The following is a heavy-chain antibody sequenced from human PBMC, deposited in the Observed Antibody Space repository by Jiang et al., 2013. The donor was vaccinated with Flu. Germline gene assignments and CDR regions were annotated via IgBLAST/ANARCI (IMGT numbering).Heavy chain of an antibody. J-gene: IGHJ2*01. D-gene: IGHD6-13*01. CDR3: ARDNSAAGTYWYFDL. Sequence: QSGSELREPGASVKVSCKASGYTFSTYGMNWVRQAPGQGLEWMGWINTNTGNPTYAQGFTGRFVFSLDTSVSTAYLQISSLKAEDTAVYYCARDNSAAGTYWYFDLWGRGTLVTVSS. CDR1: GYTFSTYG. CDR2: INTNTGNP. V-gene: IGHV7-4-1*02.